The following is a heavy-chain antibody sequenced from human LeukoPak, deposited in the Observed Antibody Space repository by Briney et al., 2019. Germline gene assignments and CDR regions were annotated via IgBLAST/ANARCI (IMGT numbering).Heavy chain of an antibody. CDR3: ARDLVTVTKGFDI. Sequence: SETLSLTCVVSGDSFSSHYWTWIRQSPGKGLEWIGYISYIGSTNYNPSLKSRVTVSIDTSKNQFSLKLRSVTAADTAVYYCARDLVTVTKGFDIWGQGTMVSVSS. CDR2: ISYIGST. D-gene: IGHD4-17*01. V-gene: IGHV4-59*11. CDR1: GDSFSSHY. J-gene: IGHJ3*02.